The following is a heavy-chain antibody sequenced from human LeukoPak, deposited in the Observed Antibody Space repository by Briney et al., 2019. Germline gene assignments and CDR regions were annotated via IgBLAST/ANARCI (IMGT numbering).Heavy chain of an antibody. CDR3: AWGYSANGRRGAAAVY. Sequence: SETLSLTCAVYGGSFSGYYWSWIRQPPGKGLEWIGEINHSGSTNYNPSLTSRVTISVDTSKNQFSLKLISVTAADTGVYYCAWGYSANGRRGAAAVYWGQGTLVTVSS. J-gene: IGHJ4*02. CDR1: GGSFSGYY. CDR2: INHSGST. D-gene: IGHD6-13*01. V-gene: IGHV4-34*01.